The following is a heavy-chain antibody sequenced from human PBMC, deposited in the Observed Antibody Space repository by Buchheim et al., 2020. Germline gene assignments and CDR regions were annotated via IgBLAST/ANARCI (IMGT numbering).Heavy chain of an antibody. J-gene: IGHJ4*02. CDR2: IIPIFGTA. CDR1: GGTFSNYA. V-gene: IGHV1-69*01. CDR3: AGSLDYDSSGYYPRYYYFDH. D-gene: IGHD3-22*01. Sequence: QVQLVQSGAEVKKPGSSVKVSCKASGGTFSNYAFSWVRRAPGQGLEWMGGIIPIFGTANYAQSFQGRVSVTADESTNTAYMELSSLRSDDTALFYCAGSLDYDSSGYYPRYYYFDHWGQGT.